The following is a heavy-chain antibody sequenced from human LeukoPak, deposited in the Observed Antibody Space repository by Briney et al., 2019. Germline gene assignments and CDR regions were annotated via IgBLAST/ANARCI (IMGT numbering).Heavy chain of an antibody. D-gene: IGHD4-17*01. V-gene: IGHV3-7*04. CDR3: ARADYGYYYYGMDV. J-gene: IGHJ6*02. Sequence: GGSLRLSCAASGFTFSSYWTSWVRQAPGKGLEWVANIKQDGSEKYYVDSVKGRFTISRDNAKNSLYLQMNSLRAEDTAVYYCARADYGYYYYGMDVWGQGTTVTVSS. CDR1: GFTFSSYW. CDR2: IKQDGSEK.